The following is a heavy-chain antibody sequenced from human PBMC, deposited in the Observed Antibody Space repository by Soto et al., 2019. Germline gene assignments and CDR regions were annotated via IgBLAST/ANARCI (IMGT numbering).Heavy chain of an antibody. J-gene: IGHJ6*02. V-gene: IGHV3-30*18. Sequence: GSLRLSCAASGFTFSSYCMHWVRQAPCKGLEWVAVISYDGSNKYYADSVKGRFTISRDNSKNTLYLQMNSLRAEDTAVYYCAKGPGRYGMDVWGQGTTVTVSS. CDR3: AKGPGRYGMDV. CDR1: GFTFSSYC. CDR2: ISYDGSNK.